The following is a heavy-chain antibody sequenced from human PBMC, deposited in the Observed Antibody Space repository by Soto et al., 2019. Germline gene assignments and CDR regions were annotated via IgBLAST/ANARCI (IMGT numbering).Heavy chain of an antibody. CDR2: ISSSGNT. CDR3: ARVFPSYCGGDCSYFDS. J-gene: IGHJ4*02. V-gene: IGHV4-59*01. D-gene: IGHD2-21*02. CDR1: DGSISNFY. Sequence: SETLSLTCTVSDGSISNFYWSWIRQPPGKGLEWIGYISSSGNTKSNPSLKSRVTMSVDMSKNQFSLRLTSVTAADTAVYYCARVFPSYCGGDCSYFDSWGQGTLVTVSS.